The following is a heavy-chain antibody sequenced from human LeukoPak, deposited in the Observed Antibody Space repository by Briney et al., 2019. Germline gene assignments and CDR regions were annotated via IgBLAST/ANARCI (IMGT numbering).Heavy chain of an antibody. CDR3: ARHRGGGGYHYMDV. V-gene: IGHV4-39*01. CDR2: ILHSGYT. J-gene: IGHJ6*03. D-gene: IGHD2-21*01. Sequence: PSDTLSLTCTVSGGSLGRSNTYWGWIRQTPGKGLEWLGTILHSGYTYNNPSLKSRVTMSVDSSKNQFSLSLSSATAADTAVYFCARHRGGGGYHYMDVWGKGTTVIVSS. CDR1: GGSLGRSNTY.